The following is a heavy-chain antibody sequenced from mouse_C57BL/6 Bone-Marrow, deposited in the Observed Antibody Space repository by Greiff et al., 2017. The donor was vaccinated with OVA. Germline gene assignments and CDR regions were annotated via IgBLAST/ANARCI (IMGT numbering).Heavy chain of an antibody. J-gene: IGHJ3*01. CDR1: GYTFTDYY. CDR3: ASGNDGYCGWFGY. V-gene: IGHV1-26*01. CDR2: INPNNGGT. Sequence: VQLQQSGPELVKPGASVKISCKASGYTFTDYYMNWVKQSHGKSLEWIGDINPNNGGTSYNQKFKGKATLTVDTSSSTAYMELRSLTSEDSAVYYCASGNDGYCGWFGYWGRGTRVTVTA. D-gene: IGHD2-3*01.